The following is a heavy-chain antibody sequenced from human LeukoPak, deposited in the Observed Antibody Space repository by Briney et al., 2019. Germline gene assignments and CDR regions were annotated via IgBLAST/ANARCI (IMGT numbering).Heavy chain of an antibody. J-gene: IGHJ5*02. CDR1: GGTFNSYA. Sequence: ASVKVSCKASGGTFNSYAISWVRQAPGQGLEWMGGIIPIFGTANYAQKVQGRVTITTDESTTTACMELSSLRSEDTAVYYCACSDHEGDWFDPWGQGTLVTVSS. D-gene: IGHD6-19*01. V-gene: IGHV1-69*05. CDR3: ACSDHEGDWFDP. CDR2: IIPIFGTA.